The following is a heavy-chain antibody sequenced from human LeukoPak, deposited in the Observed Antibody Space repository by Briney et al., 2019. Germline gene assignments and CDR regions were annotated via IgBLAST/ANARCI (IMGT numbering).Heavy chain of an antibody. CDR2: IYYSGST. D-gene: IGHD3-3*01. Sequence: SETLSLTCTVSGGSISSSSYYWGWIRQPPGKGLEWIGSIYYSGSTYYNPSLKGRVTISVDTSKNQFSLKLSSVTAADTAVYYCARRQSNYDFWSGYYRGWFDPWGQGTLVTVSS. V-gene: IGHV4-39*01. CDR3: ARRQSNYDFWSGYYRGWFDP. J-gene: IGHJ5*02. CDR1: GGSISSSSYY.